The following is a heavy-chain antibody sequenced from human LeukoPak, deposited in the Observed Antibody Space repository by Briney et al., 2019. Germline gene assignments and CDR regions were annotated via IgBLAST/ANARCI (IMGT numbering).Heavy chain of an antibody. J-gene: IGHJ4*02. D-gene: IGHD3-22*01. CDR2: IKQDGSDK. V-gene: IGHV3-7*01. Sequence: GGSLRLSCAASGFTFSSYWMSWVRQAPGKGLEWVANIKQDGSDKLYVDSVKGRFTISRDNAKNSLYLQMNSLRAEDTAVYYCARVAHITMIVVVIYYFDYWGQGTLVTVSS. CDR1: GFTFSSYW. CDR3: ARVAHITMIVVVIYYFDY.